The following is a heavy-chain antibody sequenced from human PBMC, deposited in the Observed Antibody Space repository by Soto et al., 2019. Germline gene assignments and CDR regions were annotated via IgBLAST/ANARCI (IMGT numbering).Heavy chain of an antibody. V-gene: IGHV3-15*01. CDR2: IKSKTDGGTT. J-gene: IGHJ4*02. Sequence: VQLVESGGGLVKPGGSLRLSCAASGFTFSNAWMNWVRQAPGKGLEWVGRIKSKTDGGTTDYEAPVKGRFTTSRDDSKNTLYLQMNSMKTQETAMYSCTGARGDYWGQGPLATVSS. D-gene: IGHD1-26*01. CDR3: TGARGDY. CDR1: GFTFSNAW.